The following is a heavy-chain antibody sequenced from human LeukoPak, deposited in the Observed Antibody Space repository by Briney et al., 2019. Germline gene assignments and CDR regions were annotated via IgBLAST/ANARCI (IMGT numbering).Heavy chain of an antibody. CDR1: GGSISSGGYY. CDR3: ARDRLYYGMDV. V-gene: IGHV4-31*03. Sequence: SSQTLSLTCTVSGGSISSGGYYWSWIRQHPGKGLEWIGYIYYSGSTYYNPSLKSRVTISVDTSKNKYSLKLSSVTAADTAVYYCARDRLYYGMDVWGQGTTATVSS. CDR2: IYYSGST. J-gene: IGHJ6*02.